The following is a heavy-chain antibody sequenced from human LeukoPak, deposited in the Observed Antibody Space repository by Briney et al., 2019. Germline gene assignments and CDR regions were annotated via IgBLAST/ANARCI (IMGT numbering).Heavy chain of an antibody. CDR2: ISDSGSTT. CDR3: AKDRSGGSWYFDY. CDR1: GVTFSTYA. J-gene: IGHJ4*02. V-gene: IGHV3-23*01. Sequence: PGGSLRLSCVASGVTFSTYAMNWVRQVPGKGLEWVSLISDSGSTTYHADSVKGRFTISRDNSKNTLYLQMNSLRAEDTAVYYCAKDRSGGSWYFDYWGQGTLVTVSS. D-gene: IGHD2-15*01.